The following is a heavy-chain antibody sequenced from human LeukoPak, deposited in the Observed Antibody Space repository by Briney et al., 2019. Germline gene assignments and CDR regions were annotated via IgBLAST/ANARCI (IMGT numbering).Heavy chain of an antibody. CDR2: IYYSGST. D-gene: IGHD3-3*01. J-gene: IGHJ4*02. Sequence: PSETLSLTCTVSGGSISSSSYYWGWIRQPPGKGLEWFGCIYYSGSTYYNPSLKSRVTISVDTSKNQFSLKLSSVTAADTAVYYCARGWGVVITFDYWGQGTLVTVSS. CDR1: GGSISSSSYY. V-gene: IGHV4-39*01. CDR3: ARGWGVVITFDY.